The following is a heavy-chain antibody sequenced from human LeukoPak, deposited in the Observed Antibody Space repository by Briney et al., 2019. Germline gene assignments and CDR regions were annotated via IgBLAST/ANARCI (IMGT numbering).Heavy chain of an antibody. D-gene: IGHD4-17*01. Sequence: GGSLRLSCAASGFTFSNAWMSWVRQAPGKGLEWVGRIKSKTDGGTTDYAAPVKGRFTISRDDSKNTLYLQMNSLRPEDTAVYYCAKDLREFGDYDYYYYTMDVWGQGTTVTVSS. J-gene: IGHJ6*02. CDR1: GFTFSNAW. CDR3: AKDLREFGDYDYYYYTMDV. CDR2: IKSKTDGGTT. V-gene: IGHV3-15*01.